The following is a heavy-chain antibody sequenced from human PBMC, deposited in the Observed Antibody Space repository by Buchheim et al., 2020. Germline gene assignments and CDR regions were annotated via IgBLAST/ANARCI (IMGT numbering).Heavy chain of an antibody. CDR3: ARADCSSTSCYYWGHRLVPKKYGMDV. CDR2: ISSSGSTI. J-gene: IGHJ6*02. V-gene: IGHV3-11*01. D-gene: IGHD2-2*01. CDR1: GFTFSDYY. Sequence: QVQLVESGGGLVKPGGSLRLSCAASGFTFSDYYMSWIRQAPGKGLEWVSYISSSGSTIYYADSVKGRFTISRDNAKNSLYLQMNSLRAEDTAVYYCARADCSSTSCYYWGHRLVPKKYGMDVWGQGTT.